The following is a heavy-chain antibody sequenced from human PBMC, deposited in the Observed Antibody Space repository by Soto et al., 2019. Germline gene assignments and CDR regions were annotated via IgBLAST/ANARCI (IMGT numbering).Heavy chain of an antibody. Sequence: QVQLVQSGAEVKKPGASVTLSFKSAGYIFTTYYLYWVRQAPGQGLEWMGIINPRDGTTNYAQKFMGRVTMTRDTSTGTAYMELNSLIFEDTALAYWTRDARPQNDYSWGSYRYKVCYYDHWGQGTLVTVSS. D-gene: IGHD3-16*02. CDR1: GYIFTTYY. V-gene: IGHV1-46*03. J-gene: IGHJ4*02. CDR2: INPRDGTT. CDR3: TRDARPQNDYSWGSYRYKVCYYDH.